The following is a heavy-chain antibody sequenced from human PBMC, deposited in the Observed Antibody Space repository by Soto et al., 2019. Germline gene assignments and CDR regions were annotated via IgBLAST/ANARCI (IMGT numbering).Heavy chain of an antibody. CDR2: IYPGDSET. V-gene: IGHV5-51*01. CDR3: ARLGAEVSGSPHPYGLDV. D-gene: IGHD3-10*01. J-gene: IGHJ6*02. CDR1: GYKFTSYY. Sequence: GEALKISCRGSGYKFTSYYVAWLRQMPGKGLEWMGIIYPGDSETKYSPSFQGQVSISADKSISTAYLQWNSLKASDTAIYYCARLGAEVSGSPHPYGLDVWGQGTTVTVSS.